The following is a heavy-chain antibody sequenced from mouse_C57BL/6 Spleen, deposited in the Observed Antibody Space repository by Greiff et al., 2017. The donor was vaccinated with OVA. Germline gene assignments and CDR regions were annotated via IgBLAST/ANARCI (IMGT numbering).Heavy chain of an antibody. V-gene: IGHV3-1*01. Sequence: EVQGVESGPGMVKPSQSLSLTCTVTGYSITSGYDWHWIRHFPGNKLEWMGYISYSGSTNYNPSLKSRISITHDTSKNHFFLKLNSVTTEDTATYYCASFYYDYDGAWFAYWGQGTLVTVSA. D-gene: IGHD2-4*01. J-gene: IGHJ3*01. CDR1: GYSITSGYD. CDR2: ISYSGST. CDR3: ASFYYDYDGAWFAY.